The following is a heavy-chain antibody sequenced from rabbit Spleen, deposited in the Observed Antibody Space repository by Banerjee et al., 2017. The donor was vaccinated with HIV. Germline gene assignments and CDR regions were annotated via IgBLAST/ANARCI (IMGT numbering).Heavy chain of an antibody. V-gene: IGHV1S45*01. Sequence: QEQLEESGGGLVKPEGSLTVTCKASGFSFGDRDVMCWVRQAPGKGLEWIGCTGFGSTGNTYYANWAKGRFTISKSSSTTVTLQMTSLTAADTATYFCARDASNSGYVFGLWGQGTLVTVS. CDR2: TGFGSTGNT. CDR3: ARDASNSGYVFGL. J-gene: IGHJ3*01. CDR1: GFSFGDRDV. D-gene: IGHD1-1*01.